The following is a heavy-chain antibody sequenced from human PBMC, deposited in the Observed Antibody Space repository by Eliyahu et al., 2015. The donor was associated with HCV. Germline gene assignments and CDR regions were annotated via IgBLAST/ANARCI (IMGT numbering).Heavy chain of an antibody. CDR3: ARVEVAGTRYYFDY. CDR2: ISSSSSYI. J-gene: IGHJ4*02. V-gene: IGHV3-21*01. D-gene: IGHD6-19*01. CDR1: GFTFSSYS. Sequence: EVQLVESGGGLVKPGGSLRLSCAASGFTFSSYSMNWVRQAPGKGLEWVSSISSSSSYIYYADSVKGRFTISRDNAKNSLYLQMNSLRAEDTAVYYCARVEVAGTRYYFDYWGQGTLVTVSS.